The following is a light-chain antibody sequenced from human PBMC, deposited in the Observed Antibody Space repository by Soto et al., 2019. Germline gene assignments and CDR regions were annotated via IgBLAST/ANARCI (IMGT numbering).Light chain of an antibody. CDR2: GAS. V-gene: IGKV2-28*01. CDR3: HQYYSSPTT. CDR1: QSLLHSNDYNY. J-gene: IGKJ4*01. Sequence: DIVMTQSPLSLPVTPGEPASMSCRSSQSLLHSNDYNYLDWYLQKPGQSPQLLIYGASTRATGIPDRFSGSGSGTDFTLTIDRLEPEDFAVYYCHQYYSSPTTFGGGTKVDIK.